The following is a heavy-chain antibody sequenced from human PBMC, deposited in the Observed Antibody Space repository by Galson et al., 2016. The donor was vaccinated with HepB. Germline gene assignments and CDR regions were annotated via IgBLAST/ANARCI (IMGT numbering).Heavy chain of an antibody. V-gene: IGHV3-23*01. J-gene: IGHJ4*02. CDR3: HTSIWSPRVEHF. CDR1: GFIFRNYA. Sequence: SLRLSCAASGFIFRNYAMDWVRQAPGKGLEWVSGVSATGGGTTYADSVKGRFTISRDNSKDTLYLQLNSLRAEDTALYFCHTSIWSPRVEHFWGQGTLVTVSS. CDR2: VSATGGGT. D-gene: IGHD6-13*01.